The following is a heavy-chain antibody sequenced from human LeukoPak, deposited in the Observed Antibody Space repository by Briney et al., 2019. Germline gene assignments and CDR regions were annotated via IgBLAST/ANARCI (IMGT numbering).Heavy chain of an antibody. CDR1: GGSISRGDYS. V-gene: IGHV4-30-2*01. J-gene: IGHJ3*02. D-gene: IGHD1-26*01. CDR3: ASLVGATSDAFDI. CDR2: NYHRGST. Sequence: PSETLSLTCAVSGGSISRGDYSWSWIRQPPGKGLEWIGYNYHRGSTYYTPSLKSRVTILVDRSKNQFSLKLSSVTAADTAVYYCASLVGATSDAFDIWGQGTMVTVSS.